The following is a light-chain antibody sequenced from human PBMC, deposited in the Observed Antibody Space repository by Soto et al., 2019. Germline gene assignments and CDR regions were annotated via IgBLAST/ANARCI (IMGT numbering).Light chain of an antibody. CDR2: GAS. CDR3: QQYGNSPSIT. V-gene: IGKV3-20*01. CDR1: QSVSSNY. J-gene: IGKJ5*01. Sequence: EIVMTQTPCTLSLSPGEPATLSGRAIQSVSSNYLAWFHQNPGQAPRLLIYGASSRATGVPDRFSASGSGTDFTLTISRLEPEDFAVYYCQQYGNSPSITFGQGTRLEIK.